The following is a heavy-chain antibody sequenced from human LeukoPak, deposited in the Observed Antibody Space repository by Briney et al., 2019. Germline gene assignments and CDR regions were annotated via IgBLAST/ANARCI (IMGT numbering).Heavy chain of an antibody. D-gene: IGHD3-16*01. CDR2: INHSGNR. CDR1: GGSFSGYY. CDR3: ARWGFMDV. V-gene: IGHV4-34*01. Sequence: SETLSLTCAIYGGSFSGYYWRWIRQPPGEGLEWMGEINHSGNRITIPSLKSRVTNSLETSKNQFSLRLSSVTAADTAVYYCARWGFMDVWGQGTLVTVSS. J-gene: IGHJ4*01.